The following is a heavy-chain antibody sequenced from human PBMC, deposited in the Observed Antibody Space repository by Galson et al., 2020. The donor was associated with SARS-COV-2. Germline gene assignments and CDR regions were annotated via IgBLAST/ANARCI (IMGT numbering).Heavy chain of an antibody. CDR3: TSLLYYDFWSGPGRDY. D-gene: IGHD3-3*01. CDR2: IRSKAYGGTT. V-gene: IGHV3-49*03. J-gene: IGHJ4*02. CDR1: GFTFGDYA. Sequence: GESLKISCTASGFTFGDYAMSWFRQAPGQGLEWVGFIRSKAYGGTTEYAASVKGRFTISRDDSKSIAYLQMNSLKTEDTAVYYCTSLLYYDFWSGPGRDYWGQGTLVTVSS.